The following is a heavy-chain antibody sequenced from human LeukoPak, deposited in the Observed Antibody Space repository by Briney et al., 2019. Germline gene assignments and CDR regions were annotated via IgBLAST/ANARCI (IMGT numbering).Heavy chain of an antibody. CDR1: GGSISTYY. CDR2: INHSGST. CDR3: ARGYYFDY. J-gene: IGHJ4*02. Sequence: SETLSLTCNVSGGSISTYYWSWIRQPPGKGLEWIGEINHSGSTNYNPSLKSRVTISVDTSKNQFSLKLSSVTAADTAVYYCARGYYFDYWGQGTLVTVSS. V-gene: IGHV4-34*01.